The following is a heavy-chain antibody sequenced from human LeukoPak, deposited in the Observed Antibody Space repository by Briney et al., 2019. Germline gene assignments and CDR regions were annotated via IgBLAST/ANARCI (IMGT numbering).Heavy chain of an antibody. Sequence: AETLTLTCTVSGGSISSYYWSWIRQPPGKGLEWIGYIYYSGSTNYNPSLKSRVTISVDTSKNQFSFKQSSLPAADPAVYYFARDVRDCSSTNCYMDHDAFDIWGQGTMVTVSS. D-gene: IGHD2-2*02. J-gene: IGHJ3*02. CDR1: GGSISSYY. CDR3: ARDVRDCSSTNCYMDHDAFDI. CDR2: IYYSGST. V-gene: IGHV4-59*12.